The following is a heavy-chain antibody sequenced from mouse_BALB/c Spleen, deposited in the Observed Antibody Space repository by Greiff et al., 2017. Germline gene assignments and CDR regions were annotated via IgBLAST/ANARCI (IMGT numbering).Heavy chain of an antibody. CDR1: GFAFSSYD. CDR3: AHGYYFDY. CDR2: ISSGGGST. Sequence: EVKLVESGGGLVKPGGSLKLSCAASGFAFSSYDMSWVRQTPEKRLEWVAYISSGGGSTYYPDTVKGRFTISRDNAKNTLYLQMSSLKSEDTAMYYCAHGYYFDYWGQGTTLTVSS. J-gene: IGHJ2*01. V-gene: IGHV5-12-1*01.